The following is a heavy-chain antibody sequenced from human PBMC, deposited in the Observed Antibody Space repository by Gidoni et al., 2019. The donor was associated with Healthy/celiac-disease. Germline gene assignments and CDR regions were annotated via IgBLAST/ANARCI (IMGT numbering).Heavy chain of an antibody. CDR2: IYYSAST. CDR3: ARVRGSSWYKVDY. Sequence: QVQLYESGPGLVTLSETLSLTCTVPGDPISSNYWSWIRQPPGKGLELIGYIYYSASTNYNPSLKSRVTISVDTSKNQYSLKLSSVTAADTAVYYCARVRGSSWYKVDYWGQGTLVTVSS. D-gene: IGHD6-13*01. CDR1: GDPISSNY. V-gene: IGHV4-59*01. J-gene: IGHJ4*02.